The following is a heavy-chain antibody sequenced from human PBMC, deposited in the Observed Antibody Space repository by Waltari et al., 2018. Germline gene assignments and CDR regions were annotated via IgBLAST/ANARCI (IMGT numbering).Heavy chain of an antibody. CDR2: ISTYNPNT. CDR1: GYTFASYG. V-gene: IGHV1-18*01. D-gene: IGHD2-21*02. Sequence: QAQLMQSGAEVKEPGASVKVSCKASGYTFASYGITWVRQVPGQGLEWMGWISTYNPNTSYAQNLQGRVTMTTDTSTSTAYMELRSLTSDDTAVYYCARGGDCGGDCSLGPWGQGTLVTVSS. CDR3: ARGGDCGGDCSLGP. J-gene: IGHJ5*02.